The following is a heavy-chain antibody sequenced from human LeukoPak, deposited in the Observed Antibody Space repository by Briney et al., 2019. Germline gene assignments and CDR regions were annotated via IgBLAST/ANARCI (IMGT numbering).Heavy chain of an antibody. V-gene: IGHV1-46*01. CDR3: ASNFGYCSSTSCYLLDAFDI. D-gene: IGHD2-2*01. Sequence: ASVKVSCKASVYTFTSYYMHWARQSPGQGREWMGIINPSGGSTSYAQKFQGRVTMTRDTSTSTVYMELNSLRSEDTAVYYCASNFGYCSSTSCYLLDAFDISGQGTMVTVSS. J-gene: IGHJ3*02. CDR1: VYTFTSYY. CDR2: INPSGGST.